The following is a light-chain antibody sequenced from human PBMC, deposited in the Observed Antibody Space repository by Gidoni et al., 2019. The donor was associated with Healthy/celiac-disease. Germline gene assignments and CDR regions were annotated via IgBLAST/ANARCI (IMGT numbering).Light chain of an antibody. CDR1: QSVLYSSNNKNY. CDR2: WAS. J-gene: IGKJ1*01. Sequence: DIVLNHSPDPLAVSLGERATINCKSSQSVLYSSNNKNYLAWYQQKPGQPPKLLIYWASTRESGVPDRFSGSGSGTDFTLTISSLQAEDVAVYYCQQYYSTPRTFGQGTKVEIK. CDR3: QQYYSTPRT. V-gene: IGKV4-1*01.